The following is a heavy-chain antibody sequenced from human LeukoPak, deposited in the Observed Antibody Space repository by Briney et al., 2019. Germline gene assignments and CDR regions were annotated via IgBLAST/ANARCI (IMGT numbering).Heavy chain of an antibody. CDR2: IRTKALGGTP. V-gene: IGHV3-49*03. J-gene: IGHJ5*02. CDR1: GFTFGDYT. CDR3: SRGAAAGITGWFDP. Sequence: GRSLRLSCTTSGFTFGDYTMSWFRQAPGKGLEWVGFIRTKALGGTPEYAASVKGRFTISRDDSTSIAYLQMNSLKTEDTAVYYCSRGAAAGITGWFDPWGQGTLVTVSS. D-gene: IGHD6-13*01.